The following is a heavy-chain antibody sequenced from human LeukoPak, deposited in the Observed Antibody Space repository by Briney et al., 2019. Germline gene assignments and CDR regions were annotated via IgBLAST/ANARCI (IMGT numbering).Heavy chain of an antibody. Sequence: ASVTVSCKASGYTFTSYGISRVRQAPGQGLEWMGWISAYNGNTNYAQKLQGRVTMTTDTSTSTAYMELRSLRSDDTAVYYCARGLSYNWNVDYWGQGTLVTVSS. D-gene: IGHD1-20*01. J-gene: IGHJ4*02. CDR3: ARGLSYNWNVDY. CDR2: ISAYNGNT. V-gene: IGHV1-18*01. CDR1: GYTFTSYG.